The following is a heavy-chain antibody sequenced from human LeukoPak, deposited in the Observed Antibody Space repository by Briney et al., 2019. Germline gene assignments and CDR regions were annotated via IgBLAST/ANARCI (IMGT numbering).Heavy chain of an antibody. Sequence: GGSLRLSCAASGFTFSSYWMSWVRQAPGKGLEWVANIKQDGSEKYYVDSVRGRFTISRDNAKNSLYLQMNSLRAEDTAVYYCARVLVGGYDYWSGYHYYYYMDVWGKGTTVTVSS. D-gene: IGHD3-3*01. J-gene: IGHJ6*03. CDR3: ARVLVGGYDYWSGYHYYYYMDV. CDR1: GFTFSSYW. CDR2: IKQDGSEK. V-gene: IGHV3-7*01.